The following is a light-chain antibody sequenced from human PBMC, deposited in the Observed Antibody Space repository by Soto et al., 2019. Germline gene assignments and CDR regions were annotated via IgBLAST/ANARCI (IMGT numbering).Light chain of an antibody. CDR3: QQYISWT. CDR2: GTS. V-gene: IGKV3-20*01. J-gene: IGKJ1*01. CDR1: PTISSDY. Sequence: EIVLTQSPGTLSVSPGEIATLSCRASPTISSDYLAWYQQKPGQAPSLLIYGTSSRATGIPDRFSGSGSGTDFTLTISRLEPEDSAIYYCQQYISWTFGQGTKVEIK.